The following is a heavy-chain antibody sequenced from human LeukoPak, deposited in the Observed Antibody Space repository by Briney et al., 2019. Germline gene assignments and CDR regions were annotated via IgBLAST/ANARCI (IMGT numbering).Heavy chain of an antibody. CDR1: GGSISSYY. J-gene: IGHJ6*03. CDR3: ARGKSNYYYYMDV. Sequence: SETLSLTCTVSGGSISSYYWSWIRQPPGKGLEWIGEIDHSGSTNYNPSLKSRVTISVDKSNNQFSLKLSSVTAADTAVYYCARGKSNYYYYMDVWGKGTTVTVSS. V-gene: IGHV4-59*08. CDR2: IDHSGST.